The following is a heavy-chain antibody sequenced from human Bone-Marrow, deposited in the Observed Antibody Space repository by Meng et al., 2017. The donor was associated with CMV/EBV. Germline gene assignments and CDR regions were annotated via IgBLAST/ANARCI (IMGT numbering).Heavy chain of an antibody. CDR2: IYYSGST. D-gene: IGHD6-13*01. CDR1: GGSISSYY. Sequence: SETLSLTCTVSGGSISSYYWSWIRQPPGKGLEWIGYIYYSGSTNYNPSLKSRVTISVDTSKNQFSLKLSSVTAADTAVYYCARARGWLRPYSSSWPKVDYYYYGMDVWAQGTTATVSS. CDR3: ARARGWLRPYSSSWPKVDYYYYGMDV. J-gene: IGHJ6*02. V-gene: IGHV4-59*01.